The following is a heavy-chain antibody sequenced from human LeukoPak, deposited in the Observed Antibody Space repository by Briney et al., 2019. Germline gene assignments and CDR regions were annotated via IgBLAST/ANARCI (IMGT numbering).Heavy chain of an antibody. D-gene: IGHD2-8*01. Sequence: SETLSLTCTVSGGSVSSYYWSWIRQPPGKGLEWIGYIYNSGSTSYNPSLKSRVTISVDTSKNQFSLKLSSVTAADTAVYYCAQNGQSGFSFDPWGQGTLVTVSS. CDR2: IYNSGST. V-gene: IGHV4-59*02. J-gene: IGHJ5*02. CDR3: AQNGQSGFSFDP. CDR1: GGSVSSYY.